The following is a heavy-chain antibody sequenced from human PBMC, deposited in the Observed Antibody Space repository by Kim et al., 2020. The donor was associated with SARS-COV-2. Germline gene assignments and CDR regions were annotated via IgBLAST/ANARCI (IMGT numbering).Heavy chain of an antibody. Sequence: AQKFQARVTITATESTSTAYMELSSLRSEDTAVYYCASYTGYSTAQPFDYWGQGTLVTVSS. CDR3: ASYTGYSTAQPFDY. J-gene: IGHJ4*02. V-gene: IGHV1-69*01. D-gene: IGHD6-13*01.